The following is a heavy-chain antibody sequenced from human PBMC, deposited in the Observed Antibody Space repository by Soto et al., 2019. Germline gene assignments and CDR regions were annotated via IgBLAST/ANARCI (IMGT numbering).Heavy chain of an antibody. Sequence: WAFIRQPPGLGLEWIGTINYTGSPYYNPSFSSPVTIATDTYRNRVSLTLTSVTAADSATYYCEDLGVYF. D-gene: IGHD2-8*01. V-gene: IGHV4-39*02. CDR2: INYTGSP. CDR3: EDLGVYF. J-gene: IGHJ4*01.